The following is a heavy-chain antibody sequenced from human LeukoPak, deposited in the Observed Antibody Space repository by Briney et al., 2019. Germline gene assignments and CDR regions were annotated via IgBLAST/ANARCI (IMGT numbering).Heavy chain of an antibody. CDR1: GYSISSGYY. Sequence: PSETLSLTCAVSGYSISSGYYWGWIRQPPGKGLEWIGSIYHSGSTYYNPSLKSRITISVDTSKNQFSLKLSSVTAADTAVYYCARGSSGWYLVDHWRQGTLITVSS. V-gene: IGHV4-38-2*01. CDR3: ARGSSGWYLVDH. J-gene: IGHJ4*02. D-gene: IGHD6-19*01. CDR2: IYHSGST.